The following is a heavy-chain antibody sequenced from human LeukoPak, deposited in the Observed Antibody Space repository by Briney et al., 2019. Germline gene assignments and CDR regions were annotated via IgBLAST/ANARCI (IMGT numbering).Heavy chain of an antibody. D-gene: IGHD2-2*01. CDR1: GGSISSRTYY. CDR3: ARGGGILVVPPSYMDV. Sequence: SETLSLTCTVSGGSISSRTYYWGWIRQPPGKGLEWIGTIYYSGTTYYNPSLKSRVTISLDTSKNQFSLKLSSVTAADTAVYYCARGGGILVVPPSYMDVWGKGTTVTVSS. V-gene: IGHV4-39*07. J-gene: IGHJ6*03. CDR2: IYYSGTT.